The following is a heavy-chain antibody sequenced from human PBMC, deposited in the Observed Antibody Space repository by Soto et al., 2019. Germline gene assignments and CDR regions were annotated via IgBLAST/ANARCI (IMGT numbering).Heavy chain of an antibody. J-gene: IGHJ5*02. CDR2: IFSSGTT. V-gene: IGHV4-31*03. CDR1: CGSIYSGGYY. Sequence: TLSLTRPFSCGSIYSGGYYWSWIRQHPGKGLEWIGSIFSSGTTYYNPSLKSRVTISVDTSKNRFSLKLSSVTAADTAVYYCARSVFPWGQGNRLTVSS. CDR3: ARSVFP.